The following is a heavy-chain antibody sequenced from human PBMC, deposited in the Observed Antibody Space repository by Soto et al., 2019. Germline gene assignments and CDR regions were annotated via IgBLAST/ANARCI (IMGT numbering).Heavy chain of an antibody. CDR1: GGTFSSYT. D-gene: IGHD3-10*01. V-gene: IGHV1-69*02. CDR2: IIPIRGIA. Sequence: SVKVSCKASGGTFSSYTISWVRQAPGQGLEWMGRIIPIRGIANYAQKFQGRVTITADKSTSTAYMELSSLRSEDTAVYYCARSYGTGSYSENWFDPWGQGTLVTVSS. J-gene: IGHJ5*02. CDR3: ARSYGTGSYSENWFDP.